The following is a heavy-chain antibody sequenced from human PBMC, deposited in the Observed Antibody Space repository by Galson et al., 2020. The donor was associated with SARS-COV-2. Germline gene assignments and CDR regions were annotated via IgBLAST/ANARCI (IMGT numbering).Heavy chain of an antibody. J-gene: IGHJ4*02. CDR2: IYYSGST. Sequence: SETLSLTCTVSGGSISSYYWSWIRQPPGKGLEWIGYIYYSGSTNYNPTLKSRVTISVDTSKNQFSLKLSSVTAADTAVYYCARGGGSPFAYWGQGTLVTVSS. CDR1: GGSISSYY. CDR3: ARGGGSPFAY. V-gene: IGHV4-59*01. D-gene: IGHD1-26*01.